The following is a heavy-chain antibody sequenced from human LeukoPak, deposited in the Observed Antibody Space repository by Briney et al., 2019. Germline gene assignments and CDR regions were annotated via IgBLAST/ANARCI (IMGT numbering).Heavy chain of an antibody. Sequence: GGSLRLSCAASGSTFSSYWMSWVRQAPGKGLEWVANIKQDGSEKYYVDSVKGRFTISRDNAKNSLYLQMNSLRAEDTAVYYCARETYYYDSSGYYGYWGQGTLVTVSS. D-gene: IGHD3-22*01. CDR1: GSTFSSYW. CDR3: ARETYYYDSSGYYGY. J-gene: IGHJ4*02. CDR2: IKQDGSEK. V-gene: IGHV3-7*01.